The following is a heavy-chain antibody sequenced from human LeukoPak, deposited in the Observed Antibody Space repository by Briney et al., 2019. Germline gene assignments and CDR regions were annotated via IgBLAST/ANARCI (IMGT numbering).Heavy chain of an antibody. J-gene: IGHJ4*02. CDR2: IRYDGSNQ. CDR1: GFTFSGYG. V-gene: IGHV3-30*02. Sequence: GGSLRLSCAASGFTFSGYGMHWVGQAPGKRLEWVAFIRYDGSNQYYADSVKGRFTISRDNSKNTLYLQMNSLRAEDTAVYYCAKDGIAASGWYADYWGQGTLVTVSS. CDR3: AKDGIAASGWYADY. D-gene: IGHD6-19*01.